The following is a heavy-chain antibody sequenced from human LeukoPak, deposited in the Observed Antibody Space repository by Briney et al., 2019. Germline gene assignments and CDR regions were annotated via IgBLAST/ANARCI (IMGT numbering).Heavy chain of an antibody. D-gene: IGHD2-15*01. CDR2: INPNSGGT. CDR1: GYTFTGHY. J-gene: IGHJ4*02. V-gene: IGHV1-2*02. CDR3: ASSVSRGLDIVVVVAATPVDY. Sequence: GASVKVSCKSSGYTFTGHYMHWVRQAPGQGLEWMGWINPNSGGTNYAQKFQGRVTMTRDTSISTAYMELSRLRSDDTAVYYCASSVSRGLDIVVVVAATPVDYWGQGTLVTVSS.